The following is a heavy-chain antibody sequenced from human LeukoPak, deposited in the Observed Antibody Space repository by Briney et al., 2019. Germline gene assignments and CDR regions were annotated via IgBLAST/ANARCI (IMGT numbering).Heavy chain of an antibody. Sequence: GGSLRLSCAASGFTFSSYAMHWVRQAPGKGLEWVAVISYDGSNKYYADSVKGRFTISRDNSKNTLHLQMNSLKTEDTAVYYCTTHGGEWVLDSWGQGTLVTVSS. J-gene: IGHJ4*02. CDR1: GFTFSSYA. CDR2: ISYDGSNK. CDR3: TTHGGEWVLDS. V-gene: IGHV3-30*14. D-gene: IGHD3-16*01.